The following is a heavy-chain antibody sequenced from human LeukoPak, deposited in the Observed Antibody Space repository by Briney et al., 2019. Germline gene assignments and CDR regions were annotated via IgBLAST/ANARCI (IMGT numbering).Heavy chain of an antibody. CDR1: GFSLSTSGMC. Sequence: SGPALVKPTQTLTLTCTFSGFSLSTSGMCVSWIRQPSGKALEWLARIDWDDDKYYSTSLKTRLTISKDTSKNQVVLTMTSMDPVDTATYYCARSISDSSGYYYPDYWGQGTLVTVSS. D-gene: IGHD3-22*01. CDR3: ARSISDSSGYYYPDY. CDR2: IDWDDDK. V-gene: IGHV2-70*11. J-gene: IGHJ4*02.